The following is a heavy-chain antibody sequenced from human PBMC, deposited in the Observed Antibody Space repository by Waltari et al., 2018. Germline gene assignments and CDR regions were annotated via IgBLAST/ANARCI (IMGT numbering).Heavy chain of an antibody. D-gene: IGHD1-1*01. CDR1: GGSISSGSYY. J-gene: IGHJ4*02. CDR2: IYTSGST. CDR3: ARESVGWTTKYFDY. V-gene: IGHV4-61*02. Sequence: QVQLQESGPGLVKPSQTLSLTCTVSGGSISSGSYYWSWIRQPAGKGLEWIGRIYTSGSTNYNPSLKSRGTISVDTSKNQFSLKLSSVTAADTAVYYCARESVGWTTKYFDYWGQGTLVTVSS.